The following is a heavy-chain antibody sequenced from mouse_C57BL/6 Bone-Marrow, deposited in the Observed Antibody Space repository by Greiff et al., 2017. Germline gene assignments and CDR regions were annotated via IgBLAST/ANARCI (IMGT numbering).Heavy chain of an antibody. CDR2: ISYDGSN. CDR1: GYSITSGYF. V-gene: IGHV3-6*01. Sequence: EVQLQQSGPGLVKPSQSLSLTCSVTGYSITSGYFWNWIRQFPGNKLEWMGYISYDGSNNYNPSFKNRISITRDTSKNQFFLKLNSVTTEDTATYYCARGWSSFAYWGQGTLVTVSA. D-gene: IGHD1-1*02. CDR3: ARGWSSFAY. J-gene: IGHJ3*01.